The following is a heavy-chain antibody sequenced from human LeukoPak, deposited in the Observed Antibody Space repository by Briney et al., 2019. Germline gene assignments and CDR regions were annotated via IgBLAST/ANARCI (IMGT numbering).Heavy chain of an antibody. D-gene: IGHD3-3*01. V-gene: IGHV3-43*01. J-gene: IGHJ6*03. CDR1: GFTFDDYT. CDR2: ISWDGGST. CDR3: AIAGWSRYYMDV. Sequence: GGSLRLSCAASGFTFDDYTMHWVRQAPGKGLEWVSLISWDGGSTYYADSVKGRFTISRDNSKNSLYLQMNSLRTEDTALYYCAIAGWSRYYMDVWGKGTTVTVSS.